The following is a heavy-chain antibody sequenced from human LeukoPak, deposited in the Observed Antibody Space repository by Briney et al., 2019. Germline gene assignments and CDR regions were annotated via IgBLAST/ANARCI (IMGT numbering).Heavy chain of an antibody. CDR1: RGSISGSIRSYY. D-gene: IGHD5-12*01. Sequence: SETLSLTCTVSRGSISGSIRSYYWSWLRQPPGKVLEWIGYISSSGSVNDNPSLRSRVTISVDTSKNQFFLNLSSVSAADTAVYYCARIPLGYSGAYYFDYWGQGTLVTVSP. CDR2: ISSSGSV. J-gene: IGHJ4*02. V-gene: IGHV4-4*08. CDR3: ARIPLGYSGAYYFDY.